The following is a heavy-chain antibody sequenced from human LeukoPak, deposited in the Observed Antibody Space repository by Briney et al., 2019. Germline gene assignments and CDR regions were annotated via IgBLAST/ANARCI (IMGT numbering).Heavy chain of an antibody. J-gene: IGHJ6*03. CDR3: ARATSSSSSYYYMDV. CDR1: GYTFTSYD. Sequence: ASVKVSCKASGYTFTSYDINWVRQAPGQGLEWMGRIIPIFGTANYAQKFQGRVTITTDESTSTAYMALSSLRSEDTAVYYCARATSSSSSYYYMDVWGKGTTVTVSS. V-gene: IGHV1-69*05. D-gene: IGHD6-6*01. CDR2: IIPIFGTA.